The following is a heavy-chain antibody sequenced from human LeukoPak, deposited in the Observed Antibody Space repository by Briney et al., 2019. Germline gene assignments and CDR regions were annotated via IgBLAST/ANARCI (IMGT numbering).Heavy chain of an antibody. Sequence: SVKVSCKASGGTFSSYAISWVRQAPGQGLEWMGGIIPIFGTANYAQKFQGRVTITADESTSTAYMELSSLRSEDTAVYYCARERPTWGWGLDPWGQGTLVTVSS. J-gene: IGHJ5*02. D-gene: IGHD7-27*01. CDR2: IIPIFGTA. CDR1: GGTFSSYA. V-gene: IGHV1-69*13. CDR3: ARERPTWGWGLDP.